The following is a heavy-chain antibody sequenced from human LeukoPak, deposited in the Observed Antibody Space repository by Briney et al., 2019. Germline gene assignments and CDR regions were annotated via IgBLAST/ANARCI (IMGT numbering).Heavy chain of an antibody. CDR1: GGSFSGYY. CDR3: ARPADYYYDSSGYSAFDI. D-gene: IGHD3-22*01. V-gene: IGHV4-34*01. Sequence: SETLSLTCAVYGGSFSGYYWSWIRQPPGKGLEWIGEINHSGSTNYNPSLKSRVTISVDTSKNQFSLKLSSVTAADTAVYYCARPADYYYDSSGYSAFDIWGQGTMVTVSS. J-gene: IGHJ3*02. CDR2: INHSGST.